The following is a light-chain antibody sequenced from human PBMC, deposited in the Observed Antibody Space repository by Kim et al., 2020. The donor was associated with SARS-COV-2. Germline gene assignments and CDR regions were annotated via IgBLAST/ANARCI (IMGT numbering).Light chain of an antibody. V-gene: IGLV2-14*03. CDR2: DVN. CDR3: SSFTTRSTLV. CDR1: SSNIGSYNY. Sequence: QSALTQPASESGSPGQSISISCTGTSSNIGSYNYVSWHQQHPGKAPKLMIYDVNKRPSGISSRFSGSKSGSTASLTISGLQAEDEADYYCSSFTTRSTLVFGGGTQLTVL. J-gene: IGLJ3*02.